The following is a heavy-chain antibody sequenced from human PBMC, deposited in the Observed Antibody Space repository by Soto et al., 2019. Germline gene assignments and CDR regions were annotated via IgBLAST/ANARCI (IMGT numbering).Heavy chain of an antibody. D-gene: IGHD2-2*01. Sequence: SETLSLTCTVSGGSINSYYWSWIRQSPEKGLEWIGYIYSSGSTNYNPSLKSRVTISVDTSKNQFSLKLSSVTAADTAVYYGARQYCSSTRCYQYFDYWGQGTLVTVSS. CDR1: GGSINSYY. J-gene: IGHJ4*02. V-gene: IGHV4-59*08. CDR3: ARQYCSSTRCYQYFDY. CDR2: IYSSGST.